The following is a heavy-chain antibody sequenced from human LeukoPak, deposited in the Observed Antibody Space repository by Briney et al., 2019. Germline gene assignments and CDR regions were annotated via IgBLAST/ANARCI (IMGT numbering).Heavy chain of an antibody. Sequence: GGSLRLSCAASGFTFSSYWMSWVRQAPGKGLEWVANIKQDGSEKYYVDSVKGRFTISRDNAKNSLYLQMNSLRAEDTAVYYCARGSSSWSFAYYYYMDVWGKGTTVTISS. J-gene: IGHJ6*03. V-gene: IGHV3-7*01. CDR1: GFTFSSYW. CDR2: IKQDGSEK. D-gene: IGHD6-13*01. CDR3: ARGSSSWSFAYYYYMDV.